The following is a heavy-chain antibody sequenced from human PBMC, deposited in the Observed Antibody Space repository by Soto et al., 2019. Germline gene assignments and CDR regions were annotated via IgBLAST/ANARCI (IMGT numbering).Heavy chain of an antibody. D-gene: IGHD1-1*01. CDR2: IYYSGST. CDR3: ATGRGGGERQGRAYFDY. J-gene: IGHJ4*02. Sequence: SETLSLTCTVSGVSISSNTYYWGWIRQPPGKGLEWIGSIYYSGSTYYNPSLKSRVTISADTSKNQFSLQLSSVAAADTAVYNCATGRGGGERQGRAYFDYWGQGARVTVSS. CDR1: GVSISSNTYY. V-gene: IGHV4-39*01.